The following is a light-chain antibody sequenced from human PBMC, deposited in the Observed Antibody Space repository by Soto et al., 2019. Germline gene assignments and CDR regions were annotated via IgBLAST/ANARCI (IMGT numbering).Light chain of an antibody. CDR2: DAS. CDR1: QSISFW. Sequence: DIQMTQSPSTLSASVGDRVTITCRASQSISFWLAWYQQKPGKAPNLLIYDASSLESGVPSRFSGSGSGTEFTLTITSLQPDDFATYFCQQYDSYSLTFGPGTKVDI. CDR3: QQYDSYSLT. J-gene: IGKJ3*01. V-gene: IGKV1-5*01.